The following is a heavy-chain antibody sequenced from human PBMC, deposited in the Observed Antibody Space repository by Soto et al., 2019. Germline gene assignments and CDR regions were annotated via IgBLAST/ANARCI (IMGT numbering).Heavy chain of an antibody. CDR1: GYTFTSYL. D-gene: IGHD1-26*01. CDR3: ARDDSGYTGSHYIDYFNF. CDR2: INAGNGNT. V-gene: IGHV1-3*01. Sequence: ASVKVSCKASGYTFTSYLMDWVRHAPGQRLEWMGWINAGNGNTKYSQKFQGRVTITRDTSAGTTYMELSSLTSEDTAIYYCARDDSGYTGSHYIDYFNFWGQGTLVTVSS. J-gene: IGHJ4*02.